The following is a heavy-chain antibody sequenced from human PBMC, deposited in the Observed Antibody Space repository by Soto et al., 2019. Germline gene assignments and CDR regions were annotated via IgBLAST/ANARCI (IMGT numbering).Heavy chain of an antibody. CDR1: GYSVSSSDYY. J-gene: IGHJ6*02. V-gene: IGHV4-39*01. CDR3: APLSVSLSGPYGIHV. D-gene: IGHD2-15*01. Sequence: PSETLSLTCSVSGYSVSSSDYYWAWIRQPPGKGLEWIGSMLYSGLTYYNPSLKSRVTLSVDTSKNQFSVRLNSVTASDTAVYYCAPLSVSLSGPYGIHVWGQGTTVTVPS. CDR2: MLYSGLT.